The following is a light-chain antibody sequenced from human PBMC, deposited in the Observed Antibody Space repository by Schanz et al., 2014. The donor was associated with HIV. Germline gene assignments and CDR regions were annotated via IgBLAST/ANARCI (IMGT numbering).Light chain of an antibody. CDR2: AAS. J-gene: IGKJ1*01. V-gene: IGKV1-39*02. CDR3: QLYGTPPWT. CDR1: QTIDNY. Sequence: DIQMTQSPSSLSASVGDRVTITCRASQTIDNYLNWYQQKPGKAPKLLIYAASSLQSGVPPRFSGSGSGTDFSLTISRVEPEDYAVYYCQLYGTPPWTFGQGTRVEVK.